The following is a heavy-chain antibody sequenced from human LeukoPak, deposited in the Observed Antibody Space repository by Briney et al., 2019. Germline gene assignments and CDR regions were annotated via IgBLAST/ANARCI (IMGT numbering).Heavy chain of an antibody. Sequence: PSETLSLTCAVYGGSYSGYYWSWIRQPPGKGLEWIGEINHSGSTNYNPSLKNRVTISVDTSKNQFSLKLSSVTAADTAVYYCARGPPGYSFSYFDYWGQGTLVTVSS. J-gene: IGHJ4*02. V-gene: IGHV4-34*01. D-gene: IGHD5-18*01. CDR3: ARGPPGYSFSYFDY. CDR2: INHSGST. CDR1: GGSYSGYY.